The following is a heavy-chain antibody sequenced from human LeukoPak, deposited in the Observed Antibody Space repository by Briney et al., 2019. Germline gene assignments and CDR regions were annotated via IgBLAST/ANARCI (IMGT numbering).Heavy chain of an antibody. D-gene: IGHD5-12*01. CDR3: ARDPVSPDIVATIWDDY. CDR1: GGSVSSSSYH. Sequence: SETLSLTCTVSGGSVSSSSYHWGWIRQPPGKGLEWIGSVFYSGSTHYNPSLKSRVTMSVDTSKNQFSLKLSSVIAADTAVYYCARDPVSPDIVATIWDDYWGQGTLVTVSS. CDR2: VFYSGST. V-gene: IGHV4-39*02. J-gene: IGHJ4*02.